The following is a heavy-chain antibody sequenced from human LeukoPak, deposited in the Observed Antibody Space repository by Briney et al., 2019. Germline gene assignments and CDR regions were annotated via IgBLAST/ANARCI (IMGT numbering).Heavy chain of an antibody. D-gene: IGHD6-6*01. CDR3: ARVGIAARLSYYYYGMDV. CDR1: GYTFTSYY. V-gene: IGHV1-46*01. Sequence: ASVKVSCKASGYTFTSYYMHWVRQAPGQGLDWMGIINPSGGSTSYAQKFQGRVTMTRDTSTSTVYMELSSLRSEDTAVYYCARVGIAARLSYYYYGMDVWGQGTTVTVSS. J-gene: IGHJ6*02. CDR2: INPSGGST.